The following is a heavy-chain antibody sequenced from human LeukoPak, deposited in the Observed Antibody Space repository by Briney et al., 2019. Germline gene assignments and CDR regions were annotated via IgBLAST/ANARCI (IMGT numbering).Heavy chain of an antibody. J-gene: IGHJ3*02. Sequence: GGSLRLSCAASGFTFRSYGMHWVRQAPGKGLEWVAFIRYDGTNKYYADSVKGRFTISRDNFKNTLFLQLNSLRAEDTAVYYCAKDGSNAFDIWGQGTMVTVSS. V-gene: IGHV3-30*02. CDR3: AKDGSNAFDI. CDR1: GFTFRSYG. CDR2: IRYDGTNK.